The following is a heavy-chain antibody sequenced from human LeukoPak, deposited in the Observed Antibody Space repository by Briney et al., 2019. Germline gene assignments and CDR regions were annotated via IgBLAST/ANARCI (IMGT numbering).Heavy chain of an antibody. D-gene: IGHD6-13*01. CDR1: GFTFDRSW. CDR3: ARGDPGYSSSWHDY. Sequence: GGSLRLSCAASGFTFDRSWMHWVRQAPGKGLVWVSNINSDGISTSYADSVRGRFTISRDNAKNTLYLQMNSLRAEDTAVYYCARGDPGYSSSWHDYWGQGTLVTVSS. J-gene: IGHJ4*02. V-gene: IGHV3-74*01. CDR2: INSDGIST.